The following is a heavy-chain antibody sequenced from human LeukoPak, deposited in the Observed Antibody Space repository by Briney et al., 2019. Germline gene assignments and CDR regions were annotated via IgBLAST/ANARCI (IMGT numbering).Heavy chain of an antibody. CDR1: GGSISSYY. CDR3: ARGTRSTGSYFYFDY. CDR2: IYYSGIT. V-gene: IGHV4-59*01. D-gene: IGHD1-26*01. J-gene: IGHJ4*02. Sequence: SETLSLTCTVSGGSISSYYWTWIRQPPGKGLEWIGYIYYSGITNYNPSLKSRVTMSVDTSENHFSLRLTSVTPADTAVYYCARGTRSTGSYFYFDYWGQGTLVTVSS.